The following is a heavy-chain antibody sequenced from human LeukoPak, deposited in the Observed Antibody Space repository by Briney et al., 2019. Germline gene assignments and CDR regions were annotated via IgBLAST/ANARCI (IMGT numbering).Heavy chain of an antibody. D-gene: IGHD5-12*01. J-gene: IGHJ4*02. V-gene: IGHV4-59*08. CDR3: ARMGGYSGYATH. CDR2: ILYSGTT. Sequence: SETLSLTCTVSGGSISSYYWSWVRQPPGKGLEWIGYILYSGTTNSNPSLKSRVTISVDTSKNQISLKLSSVTAADTAVYYCARMGGYSGYATHWGQGTLVTVSS. CDR1: GGSISSYY.